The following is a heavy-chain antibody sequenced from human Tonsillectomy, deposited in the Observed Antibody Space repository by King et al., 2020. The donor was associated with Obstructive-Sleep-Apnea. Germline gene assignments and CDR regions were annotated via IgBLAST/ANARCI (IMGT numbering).Heavy chain of an antibody. D-gene: IGHD5-12*01. Sequence: QLQESGPGLVKPSETLSLTCTVSGGSISNFYWSWVRQPPGKGLEWIGYMYYSGNTNFNPSLKSRVTISVDTSKIQFSLRLSSLTAADTAVYYCARHRGVEDYGGYGDYFDYWGQGTLVTVSS. V-gene: IGHV4-59*08. CDR2: MYYSGNT. CDR3: ARHRGVEDYGGYGDYFDY. J-gene: IGHJ4*02. CDR1: GGSISNFY.